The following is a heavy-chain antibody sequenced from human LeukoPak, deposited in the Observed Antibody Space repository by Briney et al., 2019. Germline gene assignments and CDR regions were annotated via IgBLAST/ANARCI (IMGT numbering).Heavy chain of an antibody. CDR1: GFTFSSYG. Sequence: GGSLRLSCAASGFTFSSYGMHWVRQAPGKGLEWVAFIRYDGSNKYYADSVKGRFTISRDNSKNTLYLQMNSLRAGDTAVYYCARTLYYYDSSGYLVYWGQGTLVTVSS. CDR3: ARTLYYYDSSGYLVY. V-gene: IGHV3-30*02. J-gene: IGHJ4*02. D-gene: IGHD3-22*01. CDR2: IRYDGSNK.